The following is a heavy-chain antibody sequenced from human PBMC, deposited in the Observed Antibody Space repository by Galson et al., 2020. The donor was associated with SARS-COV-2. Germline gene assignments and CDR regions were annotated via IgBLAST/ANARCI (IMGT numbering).Heavy chain of an antibody. J-gene: IGHJ4*02. CDR2: ISGSGGST. CDR3: AKWGTSSWYYFDY. CDR1: VFTFSNYA. Sequence: GESLKISCAASVFTFSNYAMSWVRQAPGKGLEWVSAISGSGGSTYYADSVKGRFTISRDNSKNTLYLQMNSLRAEDTAVYYCAKWGTSSWYYFDYWGQGTLVTVSS. V-gene: IGHV3-23*01. D-gene: IGHD6-13*01.